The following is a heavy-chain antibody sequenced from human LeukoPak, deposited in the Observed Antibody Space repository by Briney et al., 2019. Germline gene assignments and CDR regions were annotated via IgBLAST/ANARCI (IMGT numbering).Heavy chain of an antibody. J-gene: IGHJ4*02. V-gene: IGHV5-51*01. CDR1: GYSFTSYW. CDR2: IYRGASDT. CDR3: ARTNQNWNYGRRHHYFDY. D-gene: IGHD1-7*01. Sequence: GESLKISCKGSGYSFTSYWIGWVRQMTGKGLEWMGIIYRGASDTRYSPSFQGQVTISADKSISTAYLQWSSLKASDTAMYYCARTNQNWNYGRRHHYFDYWGQGTLVTVSS.